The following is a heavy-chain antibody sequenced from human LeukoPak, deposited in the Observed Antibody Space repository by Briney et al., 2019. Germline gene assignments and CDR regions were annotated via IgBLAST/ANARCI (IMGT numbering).Heavy chain of an antibody. J-gene: IGHJ6*03. Sequence: GGSLRLSCAASGFTVSSNLMSGVPHAPEKGVWLVSVIYDGGNTNYDESVKGRFTISRENSKNTLYLQMNSLRVEDTAVYFCARDGYGYNYMDVWGKGTTVTVSS. D-gene: IGHD1-1*01. V-gene: IGHV3-53*01. CDR3: ARDGYGYNYMDV. CDR1: GFTVSSNL. CDR2: IYDGGNT.